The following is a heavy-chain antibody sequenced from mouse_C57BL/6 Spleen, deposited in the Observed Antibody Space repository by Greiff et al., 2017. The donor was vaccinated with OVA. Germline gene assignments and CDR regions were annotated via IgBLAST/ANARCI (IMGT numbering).Heavy chain of an antibody. V-gene: IGHV5-17*01. CDR1: GFTFSDYG. D-gene: IGHD1-1*01. CDR3: ARHGYGSSYYFDY. Sequence: EVKLVESGGGLVKPGGSLKLSCAASGFTFSDYGMHWVRQAPEKGLEWVAYISSGSSTIYYADTVKGRFTISRDNAKNTLFLQMTSLRSEDTAMYYCARHGYGSSYYFDYWGQGTTLTVSS. CDR2: ISSGSSTI. J-gene: IGHJ2*01.